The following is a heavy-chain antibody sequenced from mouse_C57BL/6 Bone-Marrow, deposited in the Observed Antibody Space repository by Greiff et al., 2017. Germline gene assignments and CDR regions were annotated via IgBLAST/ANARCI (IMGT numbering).Heavy chain of an antibody. V-gene: IGHV14-1*01. CDR3: ATYGDGSSYPAWFAY. CDR1: GFNIKDYY. CDR2: IDPEDGDT. J-gene: IGHJ3*01. D-gene: IGHD1-1*01. Sequence: EVQLQQSGAELVRPGASVKLSCTASGFNIKDYYMHWVKQRPEQGLEWIGRIDPEDGDTAYAPKFQGKATMTADTSSNTAYLQLSSLTSEDTAVYYCATYGDGSSYPAWFAYWGKGTLVTVSA.